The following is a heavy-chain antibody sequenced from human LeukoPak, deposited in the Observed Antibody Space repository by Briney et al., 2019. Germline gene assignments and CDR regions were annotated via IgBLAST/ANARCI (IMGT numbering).Heavy chain of an antibody. CDR3: ASIAVAGKKDY. CDR1: GFTFSSYA. Sequence: GGSLRLSCAASGFTFSSYAMHWVRQAPGKGLEWVAVISYDGGNKYYADSVKGRFTISRDNSKNTLYLQMNSLRAEDTAVYYCASIAVAGKKDYWGQGTLVTVSS. V-gene: IGHV3-30*04. CDR2: ISYDGGNK. D-gene: IGHD6-19*01. J-gene: IGHJ4*02.